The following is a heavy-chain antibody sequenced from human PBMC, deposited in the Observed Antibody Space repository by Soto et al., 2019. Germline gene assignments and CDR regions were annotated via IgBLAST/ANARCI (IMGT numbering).Heavy chain of an antibody. CDR1: GGSFKSGSYS. Sequence: QVQLQESGPGLVKPSETLSLTCTVSGGSFKSGSYSWSWIRQPPGKGREGIGYFYHPGRTSYHPSLKSRVSISMDSSKNQFSLHLDSVTAADTAVYFCARDFAYFDSWGQGTLVTVSS. D-gene: IGHD3-3*01. CDR3: ARDFAYFDS. J-gene: IGHJ4*02. CDR2: FYHPGRT. V-gene: IGHV4-61*01.